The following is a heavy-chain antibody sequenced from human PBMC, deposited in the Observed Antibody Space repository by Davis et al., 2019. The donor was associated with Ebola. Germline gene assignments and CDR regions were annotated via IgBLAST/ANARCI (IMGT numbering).Heavy chain of an antibody. J-gene: IGHJ5*02. D-gene: IGHD2-15*01. CDR2: YNHDRNT. V-gene: IGHV4-34*01. CDR3: GRKRGAYLVAVDP. CDR1: GGSFSGYS. Sequence: PSESLSLTCAASGGSFSGYSSTWIRQLPGKGLEWSGEYNHDRNTNYNPSLKSRVTMSVDTSKNQFSLKLSSVTAADTAVYYCGRKRGAYLVAVDPWGQGTRGTISS.